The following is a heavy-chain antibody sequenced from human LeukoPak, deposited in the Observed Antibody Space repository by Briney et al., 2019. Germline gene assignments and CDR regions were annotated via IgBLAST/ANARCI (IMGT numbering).Heavy chain of an antibody. V-gene: IGHV5-51*01. Sequence: GEFLKISCKGSGYKFNAYWIAWVRQMPGKGLELMGLIYPGDSDTTYSPSFQGQVTISADKSITTAYLQWSSLKASDTAVYYCTRRMTRGVITSPFDSWGQGTLVSVSS. CDR1: GYKFNAYW. J-gene: IGHJ4*02. CDR2: IYPGDSDT. CDR3: TRRMTRGVITSPFDS. D-gene: IGHD3-10*01.